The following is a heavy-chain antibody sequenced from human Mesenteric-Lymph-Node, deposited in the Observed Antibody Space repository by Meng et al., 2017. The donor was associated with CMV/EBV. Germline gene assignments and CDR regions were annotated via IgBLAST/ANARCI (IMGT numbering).Heavy chain of an antibody. Sequence: ASVKVSCKASAYTLTGYYMHWVRQATGQGLEWMGWMNPNSGNTGYAQKFQGRVTITRNTSISTAYMELSSLRSEDTAVYYCAREVGGLEQGWVYYYGMDVWGQGTTVTVSS. V-gene: IGHV1-8*03. CDR2: MNPNSGNT. CDR1: AYTLTGYY. J-gene: IGHJ6*02. D-gene: IGHD1/OR15-1a*01. CDR3: AREVGGLEQGWVYYYGMDV.